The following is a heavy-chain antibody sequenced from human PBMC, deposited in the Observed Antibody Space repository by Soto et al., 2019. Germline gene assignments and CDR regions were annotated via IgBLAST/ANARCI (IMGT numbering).Heavy chain of an antibody. Sequence: EVQLVESGGGLVQPGGSQRLSCEGSGFTFSSYWIHWVRQAPGKGLVWVSRINRYGSSTSYADSVKGRFTISRDNAKNTLYLQMTSLRAEDTAVYYCARGGDSSYYDSSGYPAAFDIWGQGTMVTVSS. V-gene: IGHV3-74*01. CDR3: ARGGDSSYYDSSGYPAAFDI. J-gene: IGHJ3*02. CDR1: GFTFSSYW. D-gene: IGHD3-22*01. CDR2: INRYGSST.